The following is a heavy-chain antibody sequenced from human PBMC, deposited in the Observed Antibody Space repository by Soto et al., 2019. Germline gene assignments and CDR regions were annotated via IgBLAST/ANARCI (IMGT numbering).Heavy chain of an antibody. V-gene: IGHV1-18*01. J-gene: IGHJ3*02. CDR3: ALPGIAVAGDEAFDI. CDR2: ISAYNGNT. D-gene: IGHD6-19*01. CDR1: GYTFTSYG. Sequence: ASVEVSCTDSGYTFTSYGLSWAHQATGQGLEWMGWISAYNGNTNYAQKLQGRVTMTTDTSTSTAYMELRSLRSDDTAVYYFALPGIAVAGDEAFDIWGQGTMVTVSS.